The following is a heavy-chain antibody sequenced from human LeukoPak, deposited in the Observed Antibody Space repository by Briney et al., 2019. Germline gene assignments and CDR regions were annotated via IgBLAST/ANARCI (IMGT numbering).Heavy chain of an antibody. D-gene: IGHD2-2*01. V-gene: IGHV3-30*18. J-gene: IGHJ5*02. CDR2: ISYDGSNK. Sequence: AGGSLRLSCAASGFTFSSYGMHWVRQAPGKGLEWVAVISYDGSNKYYADSVKGRFTISRDNSKNTQYLQMNSLRAEDTAVYYCAKAYGRYCSSTSCYGNWFDPWGQGTLVTVSS. CDR1: GFTFSSYG. CDR3: AKAYGRYCSSTSCYGNWFDP.